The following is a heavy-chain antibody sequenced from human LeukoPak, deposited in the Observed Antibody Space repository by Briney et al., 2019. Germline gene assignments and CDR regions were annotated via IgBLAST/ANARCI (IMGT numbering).Heavy chain of an antibody. Sequence: GGSLRLSCAASGFTFSSYAMHWVRQAPGKGLEWVAVISYDGSNKYYADSVKGRFTISRDNSKNTLYLQMNSLRAEDTVVYYCARASIVVVTAILSFDYWGQGTLVTVSS. V-gene: IGHV3-30-3*01. J-gene: IGHJ4*02. CDR1: GFTFSSYA. CDR3: ARASIVVVTAILSFDY. D-gene: IGHD2-21*02. CDR2: ISYDGSNK.